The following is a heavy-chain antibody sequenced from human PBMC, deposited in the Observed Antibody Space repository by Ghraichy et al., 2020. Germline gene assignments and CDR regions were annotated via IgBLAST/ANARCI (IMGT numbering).Heavy chain of an antibody. V-gene: IGHV3-13*01. CDR2: IGTAGDT. CDR1: GFTFSSYD. D-gene: IGHD6-13*01. Sequence: GESLNISCAASGFTFSSYDMHWVRQATGKGLEWVSAIGTAGDTYYPGSVKGRFTISRENAKNSLYLQMISLRAGDTAVYYCARVRIAAAGAWYFDLWGRGTLVTVSS. CDR3: ARVRIAAAGAWYFDL. J-gene: IGHJ2*01.